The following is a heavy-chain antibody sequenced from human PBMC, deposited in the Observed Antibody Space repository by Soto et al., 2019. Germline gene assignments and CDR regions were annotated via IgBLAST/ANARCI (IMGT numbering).Heavy chain of an antibody. Sequence: EVQLLESGGGLVQPGGSLRLSCAASGFTFTNYAMSWVRQAPGKGLEWVSTISASGDSTYYADSVKGRFTISRDNSKNTLYLQMNSLRAEDTAVYYCAERPYYFDYWGRGTLVTVSS. CDR1: GFTFTNYA. CDR3: AERPYYFDY. J-gene: IGHJ4*02. CDR2: ISASGDST. D-gene: IGHD1-1*01. V-gene: IGHV3-23*01.